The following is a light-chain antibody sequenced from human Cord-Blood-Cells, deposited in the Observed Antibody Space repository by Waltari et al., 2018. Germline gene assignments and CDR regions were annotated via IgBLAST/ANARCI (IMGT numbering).Light chain of an antibody. Sequence: QSALTQPASVSGSPGQSITISCTGTSSDVGGYNYVSWYQQHPGKAPKPMIYEVSHRPSGVSNRFSGAKSGNTASLTISGLQAEDEADYYCSSYTSSSTLVFGTGTKVTVL. CDR2: EVS. CDR3: SSYTSSSTLV. V-gene: IGLV2-14*01. J-gene: IGLJ1*01. CDR1: SSDVGGYNY.